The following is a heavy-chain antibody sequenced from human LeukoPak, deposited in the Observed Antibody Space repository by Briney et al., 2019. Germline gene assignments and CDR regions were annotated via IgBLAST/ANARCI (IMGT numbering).Heavy chain of an antibody. CDR2: IYYSGST. Sequence: SETLSLTCTVSGGSISSSSYYWGWIRQPPGKGLEWIGSIYYSGSTYYNPSLKSRVTISVDTSKNQFSLKLSSVTAADTAVYYCARDGYGSGSDWFDPWGQGTLVTVSS. V-gene: IGHV4-39*07. J-gene: IGHJ5*02. CDR3: ARDGYGSGSDWFDP. D-gene: IGHD3-10*01. CDR1: GGSISSSSYY.